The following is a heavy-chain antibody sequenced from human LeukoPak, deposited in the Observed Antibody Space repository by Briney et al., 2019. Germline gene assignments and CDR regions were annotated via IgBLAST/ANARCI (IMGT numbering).Heavy chain of an antibody. CDR2: IYYSGST. Sequence: SETLSLTCTVSGGSISSYYWSWIRQPPGKGLEWIGYIYYSGSTNYNPSLRSRVTISVDTSKNQFSLKLSSVTAADTAVYYCATGIAVAGTPFDYWGQGTLVTVSS. J-gene: IGHJ4*02. CDR1: GGSISSYY. V-gene: IGHV4-59*01. CDR3: ATGIAVAGTPFDY. D-gene: IGHD6-19*01.